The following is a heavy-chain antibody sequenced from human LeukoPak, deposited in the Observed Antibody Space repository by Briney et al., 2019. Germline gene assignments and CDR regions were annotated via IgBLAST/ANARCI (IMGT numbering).Heavy chain of an antibody. Sequence: ASVKVSCKASGYTFANYDINWVRQASGQGPEWMGWMNPNSGNTGYAQKFQGRFTMTWDTSISTAYMELSSLRPEDTAMYYCAREYRHQPDWGQGTLVTVSS. CDR1: GYTFANYD. CDR2: MNPNSGNT. V-gene: IGHV1-8*01. J-gene: IGHJ4*02. CDR3: AREYRHQPD. D-gene: IGHD5-12*01.